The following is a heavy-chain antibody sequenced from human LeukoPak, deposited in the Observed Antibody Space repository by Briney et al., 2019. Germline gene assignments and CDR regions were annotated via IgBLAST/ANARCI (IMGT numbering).Heavy chain of an antibody. CDR1: GYTFTSYD. D-gene: IGHD4-17*01. V-gene: IGHV1-8*01. Sequence: GASVKLSCKASGYTFTSYDINWVRQATGHGLEWMGWMNPNSGNTVYEQKVQGRVTRTRKTSISTAYMELRSLRSEATAVYYCARGRYGDSRDYWGQGTLVTVSS. CDR3: ARGRYGDSRDY. J-gene: IGHJ4*02. CDR2: MNPNSGNT.